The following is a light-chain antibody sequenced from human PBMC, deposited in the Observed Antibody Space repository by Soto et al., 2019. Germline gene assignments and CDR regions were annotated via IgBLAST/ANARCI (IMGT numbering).Light chain of an antibody. CDR2: EGT. CDR1: SSDVGTYNL. Sequence: QSVLTQPASVSGSPGQSITISCTGTSSDVGTYNLVSWYQQCPGKAPKLMIYEGTKRPSGVSNRFSGSKSGNTASLTISGLQAEDEADYYCCSYAGSSTHLVFGGGTKVTVL. CDR3: CSYAGSSTHLV. V-gene: IGLV2-23*01. J-gene: IGLJ2*01.